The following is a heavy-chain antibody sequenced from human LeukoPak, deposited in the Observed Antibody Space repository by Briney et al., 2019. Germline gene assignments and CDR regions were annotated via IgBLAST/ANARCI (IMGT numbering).Heavy chain of an antibody. CDR3: ASGRYYYDSSGYSDY. Sequence: SVTVSCKASGGTFSRYTMSGVRQAPGQGGEGMGRIIPIRGIANYAQKFQGRVTITADKSTSTAYTELSSLRSEDTAVYYCASGRYYYDSSGYSDYWGQGTLVTVSS. CDR1: GGTFSRYT. CDR2: IIPIRGIA. J-gene: IGHJ4*02. D-gene: IGHD3-22*01. V-gene: IGHV1-69*02.